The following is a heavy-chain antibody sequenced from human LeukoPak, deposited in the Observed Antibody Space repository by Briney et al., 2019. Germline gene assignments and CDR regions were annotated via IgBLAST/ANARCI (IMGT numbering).Heavy chain of an antibody. V-gene: IGHV3-23*01. D-gene: IGHD5-24*01. CDR2: ITGTGAST. CDR3: AKGSQRWQQLSPSDAFDI. Sequence: GGSLRLSCAASGFTFSSYAMSWGRQGPGKGLEGVSAITGTGASTYYADSVKGRFTIFRDNSKNTLYLQMNSLRAEDTAIYYCAKGSQRWQQLSPSDAFDIWGQGTMVTVSS. J-gene: IGHJ3*02. CDR1: GFTFSSYA.